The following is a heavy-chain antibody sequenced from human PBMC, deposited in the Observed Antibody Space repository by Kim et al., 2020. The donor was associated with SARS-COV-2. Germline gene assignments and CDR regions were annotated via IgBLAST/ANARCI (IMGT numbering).Heavy chain of an antibody. CDR1: GFTFSSYS. Sequence: GGSLRLSCAASGFTFSSYSMSWVRQAPGKGLEWLSYISSSSSTIYSADSVKGRFTISRDNAKNSLYLQMNSLRAEDTAVYYCARDTRTTVKYYFDQWGQGTLVTVSS. J-gene: IGHJ4*02. CDR3: ARDTRTTVKYYFDQ. D-gene: IGHD4-17*01. CDR2: ISSSSSTI. V-gene: IGHV3-48*04.